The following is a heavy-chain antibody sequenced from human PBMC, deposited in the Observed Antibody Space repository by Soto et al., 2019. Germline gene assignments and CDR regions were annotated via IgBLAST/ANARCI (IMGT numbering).Heavy chain of an antibody. CDR2: MSYDGSEK. Sequence: QVQLVESGGGVVQPGRSLRLSCTGAGFTFSNNGMHWVRQAPGKGLEWVAFMSYDGSEKFYGDYVKGRFTISRDNSERTLYLHMSSLRGDDTAVYYCAIVRVKDSSLDYWGQGTLVTVSS. V-gene: IGHV3-30*03. J-gene: IGHJ4*02. CDR1: GFTFSNNG. CDR3: AIVRVKDSSLDY. D-gene: IGHD3-10*02.